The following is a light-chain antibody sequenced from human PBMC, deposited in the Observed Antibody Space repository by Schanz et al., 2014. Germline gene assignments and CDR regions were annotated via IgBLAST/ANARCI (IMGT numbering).Light chain of an antibody. CDR1: SSDVGGYNY. Sequence: QSALTQPASVSGSPGQSITISCTGTSSDVGGYNYVSWYQQHPGKAPKLMIYEGSKRPSGISNRFSGSKSVNTASLTISGLRAEDEADYYCTSYTGRGTLWVFGGGTKLTVL. J-gene: IGLJ3*02. CDR3: TSYTGRGTLWV. CDR2: EGS. V-gene: IGLV2-14*01.